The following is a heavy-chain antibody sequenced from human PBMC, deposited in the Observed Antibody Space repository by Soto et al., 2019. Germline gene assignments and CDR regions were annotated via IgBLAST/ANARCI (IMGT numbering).Heavy chain of an antibody. V-gene: IGHV3-23*01. CDR2: ISGSGGST. Sequence: PGGSLRLSCAASGFTFSSYAMSWVRQAPGKGLEWVSAISGSGGSTYYADSVKGRFTISRDNSKNTLYLQMNSLRAEDTTVYYCARGVGATGAFDIWGQGTMVTVSS. CDR3: ARGVGATGAFDI. CDR1: GFTFSSYA. J-gene: IGHJ3*02. D-gene: IGHD1-26*01.